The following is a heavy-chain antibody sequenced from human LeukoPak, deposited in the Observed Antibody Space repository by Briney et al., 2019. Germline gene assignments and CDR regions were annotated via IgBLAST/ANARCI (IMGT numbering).Heavy chain of an antibody. CDR3: AREMYYYDSSGYYYWFDP. CDR2: ISAYNGNT. Sequence: ASVKVSCKASGYTFTSYGISWVRQAPGQGLEWMGWISAYNGNTSYARKLQGRVTMTTDTSTSTAYMELRSLRSDDTAVYYCAREMYYYDSSGYYYWFDPWGQGTLVTVSS. D-gene: IGHD3-22*01. V-gene: IGHV1-18*01. J-gene: IGHJ5*02. CDR1: GYTFTSYG.